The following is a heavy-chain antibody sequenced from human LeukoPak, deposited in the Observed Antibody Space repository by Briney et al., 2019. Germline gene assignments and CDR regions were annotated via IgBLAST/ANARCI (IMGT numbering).Heavy chain of an antibody. CDR3: ARDRLYCSSTSCSAWFDP. CDR2: IYTSGST. Sequence: SETLSLTCTVSGGSISSYYWSWIRQPAGKGLEWIGRIYTSGSTNYNPSLKSRVTMSVDTSKNQFSLKLSSVTAADTAVYYCARDRLYCSSTSCSAWFDPWGQGTLVTVPS. D-gene: IGHD2-2*01. V-gene: IGHV4-4*07. CDR1: GGSISSYY. J-gene: IGHJ5*02.